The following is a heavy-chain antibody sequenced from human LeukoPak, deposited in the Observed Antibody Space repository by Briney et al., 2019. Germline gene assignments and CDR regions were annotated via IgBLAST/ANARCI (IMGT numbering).Heavy chain of an antibody. CDR3: ASPGRYTYWYFDL. Sequence: SETLSLTCTVSGGSISSDYWSWIRQPPGKGLEWIGNVYYSGSANYNPTLRSRVTISVDTSKNQFSLKLSSVTTADTAVYYCASPGRYTYWYFDLWGRGTLVTVSS. CDR1: GGSISSDY. V-gene: IGHV4-59*01. D-gene: IGHD1-26*01. J-gene: IGHJ2*01. CDR2: VYYSGSA.